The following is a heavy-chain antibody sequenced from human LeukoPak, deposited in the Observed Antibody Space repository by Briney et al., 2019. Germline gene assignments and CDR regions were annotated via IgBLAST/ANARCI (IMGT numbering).Heavy chain of an antibody. D-gene: IGHD6-19*01. CDR3: ARAPQRQWLEG. Sequence: PSETLSLTCTVSGGSISSYYWSWIRQPPGKGLEWIGYIYYSGSTNYNPSLKSRVTISVDTSKNQFSLKLSSVTAADTAVYYCARAPQRQWLEGWGQGTLVTVSS. CDR2: IYYSGST. J-gene: IGHJ4*02. V-gene: IGHV4-59*01. CDR1: GGSISSYY.